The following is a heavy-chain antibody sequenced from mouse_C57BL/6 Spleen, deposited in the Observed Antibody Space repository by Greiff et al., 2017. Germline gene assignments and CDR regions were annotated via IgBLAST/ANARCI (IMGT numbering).Heavy chain of an antibody. D-gene: IGHD2-5*01. CDR3: AAYYSNYFDY. Sequence: LVEPGASVKISCKASGYAFSSSWMNWVKQRPGKGLEWIGRIYPGDGDTNYNGKFKGKATLTADKSSSTAYMQLSSLTSEDSAVYFCAAYYSNYFDYWGQGTTLTVSS. CDR1: GYAFSSSW. J-gene: IGHJ2*01. V-gene: IGHV1-82*01. CDR2: IYPGDGDT.